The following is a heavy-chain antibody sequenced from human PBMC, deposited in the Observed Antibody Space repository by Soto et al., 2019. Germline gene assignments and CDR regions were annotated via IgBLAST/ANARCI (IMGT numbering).Heavy chain of an antibody. D-gene: IGHD3-10*01. V-gene: IGHV4-31*03. CDR2: IYSSGSA. J-gene: IGHJ5*02. CDR3: AGTSGSNYFDP. Sequence: PSETLSLTCTVSGGSISSSIYYWDWIRQPPGKGLECIGYIYSSGSAYYNPSLKSRVIMSVDTSKNAFSLRLNSVTAADTAVYFCAGTSGSNYFDPWGQGILVTVSS. CDR1: GGSISSSIYY.